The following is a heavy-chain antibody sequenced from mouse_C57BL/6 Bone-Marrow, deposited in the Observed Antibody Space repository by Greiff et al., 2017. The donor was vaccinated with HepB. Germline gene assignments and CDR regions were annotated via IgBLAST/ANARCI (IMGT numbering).Heavy chain of an antibody. CDR1: GYTFTSYG. CDR3: ARLGNYAMDY. J-gene: IGHJ4*01. V-gene: IGHV1-81*01. CDR2: IYPRSGNT. Sequence: VKLQESGAELARPGASVKLSCKASGYTFTSYGISWVKQRTGQGLEWIGEIYPRSGNTYYNEKFKGKVTLTADKSSSTAYMELRSLTSEDSAVYFCARLGNYAMDYWGQGTSVTVSS.